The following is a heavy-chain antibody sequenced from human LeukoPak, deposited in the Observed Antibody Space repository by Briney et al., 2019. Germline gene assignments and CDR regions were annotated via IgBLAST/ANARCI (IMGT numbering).Heavy chain of an antibody. V-gene: IGHV5-51*01. D-gene: IGHD3-16*01. CDR3: ARRDYDYVWGSYVDY. Sequence: GESLKISCNGSGYSFNTYWIGWVRQLPGKGLEWMGIIYPGDSDTRYSPSFQGQVTISADKSISTAYLQWSSLKASDTAMYYCARRDYDYVWGSYVDYWGQGTLVTVSS. J-gene: IGHJ4*02. CDR2: IYPGDSDT. CDR1: GYSFNTYW.